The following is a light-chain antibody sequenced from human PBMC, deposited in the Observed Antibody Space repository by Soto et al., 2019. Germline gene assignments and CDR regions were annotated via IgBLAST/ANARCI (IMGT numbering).Light chain of an antibody. J-gene: IGKJ1*01. CDR1: QSFSSW. V-gene: IGKV1-5*01. CDR3: QQNVSPGT. Sequence: DIPLTPAPATLSDSVGERVIITCGASQSFSSWLAWYQQNPGKAPMLLIYDACSLESGVPSRFSGSGSGTDFTLTISRQEAEVSAVYYYQQNVSPGTFGQGTKVDI. CDR2: DAC.